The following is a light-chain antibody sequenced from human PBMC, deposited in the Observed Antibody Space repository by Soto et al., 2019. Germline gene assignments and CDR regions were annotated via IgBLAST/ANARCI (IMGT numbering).Light chain of an antibody. J-gene: IGKJ5*01. CDR3: QQRSNWPPRIT. V-gene: IGKV3-11*01. CDR1: QSVSSN. Sequence: EIVMTQSPSTLSVSPGERATLSCRASQSVSSNLAWYQQKPGQAPRLLIYGASNRATGIPARFSGSGSGTDFTLTISSLEPEDFAVYYCQQRSNWPPRITFGQGTRLE. CDR2: GAS.